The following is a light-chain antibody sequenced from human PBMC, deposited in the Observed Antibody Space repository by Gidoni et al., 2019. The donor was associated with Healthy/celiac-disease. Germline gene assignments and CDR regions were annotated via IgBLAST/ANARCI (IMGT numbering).Light chain of an antibody. J-gene: IGKJ4*01. CDR2: AAS. CDR1: QRISNY. Sequence: DIARCQCPSSLSASVGDRVTITCRASQRISNYLDWYQQKPGKVPKLLIYAASTLQSGVPSRFSGSGSGTDFTLTISSLQPEDVATYYCQKYNSAPFTFGGXTKVEIK. V-gene: IGKV1-27*01. CDR3: QKYNSAPFT.